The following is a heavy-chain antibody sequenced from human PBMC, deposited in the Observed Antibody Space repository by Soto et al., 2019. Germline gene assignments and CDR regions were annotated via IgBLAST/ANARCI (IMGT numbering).Heavy chain of an antibody. CDR3: ARTDKYNSQSSGWANRFDY. CDR2: FTSGGST. Sequence: EVQLLESGGDLVQPGGSLRRSCAASGFIFSNYAMTWVRQAPGKRPEWVSNFTSGGSTYYRDTVKGRFTISRDNSKNAMYLQMNSLRAEDTAVYYCARTDKYNSQSSGWANRFDYWGQGTLVTVSS. D-gene: IGHD6-19*01. J-gene: IGHJ4*02. V-gene: IGHV3-23*01. CDR1: GFIFSNYA.